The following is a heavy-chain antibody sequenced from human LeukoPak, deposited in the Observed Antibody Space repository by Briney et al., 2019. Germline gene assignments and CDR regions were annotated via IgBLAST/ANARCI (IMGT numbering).Heavy chain of an antibody. D-gene: IGHD2-15*01. Sequence: GGSLRLSCAASGFTFSSYWMSWVRQAPGKGLEWVANIKQDGSEKYYVDSVKGRFTISRDNAKNSLYLQMNSLRAEDTAVYYCARRDYCSGGSCYYYYYMDVWGKGTTVTVSS. V-gene: IGHV3-7*01. CDR2: IKQDGSEK. J-gene: IGHJ6*03. CDR1: GFTFSSYW. CDR3: ARRDYCSGGSCYYYYYMDV.